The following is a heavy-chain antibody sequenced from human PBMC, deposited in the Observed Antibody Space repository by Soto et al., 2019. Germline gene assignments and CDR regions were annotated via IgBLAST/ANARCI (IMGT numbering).Heavy chain of an antibody. CDR3: AKDRGGNGYPAFDM. J-gene: IGHJ3*02. Sequence: EVQLLESGGGLVQPGGSLRLSCAASGFTLSSHDMSWVRQAPGKGLEWVSLIRGSGGATFYADSVEGRLTISRDTSNNTRYMQMDSLRVDDPAVYYCAKDRGGNGYPAFDMWGQGKMVTVSS. V-gene: IGHV3-23*01. CDR2: IRGSGGAT. D-gene: IGHD3-16*01. CDR1: GFTLSSHD.